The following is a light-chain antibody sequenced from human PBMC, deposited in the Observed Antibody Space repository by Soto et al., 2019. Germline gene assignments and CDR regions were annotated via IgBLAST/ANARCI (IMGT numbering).Light chain of an antibody. CDR2: EVN. Sequence: QSALTQPPSASGSPGQSVTISCTGTSSDVGGYNYVSWYQQYPGKVPKLMVYEVNNRPSGVPDRFSGSKSGNTASLTVSGLQAEDEADYYCTSYAGGNNGFGTGTKVTVL. CDR3: TSYAGGNNG. CDR1: SSDVGGYNY. J-gene: IGLJ1*01. V-gene: IGLV2-8*01.